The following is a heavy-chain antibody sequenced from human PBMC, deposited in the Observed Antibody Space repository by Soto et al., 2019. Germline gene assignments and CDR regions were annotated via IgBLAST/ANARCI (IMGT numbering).Heavy chain of an antibody. V-gene: IGHV2-5*02. D-gene: IGHD3-10*01. CDR3: AHRVSYSASWDVGWFDF. Sequence: QITLKESGPALVEPTQTLTLTCSFFGFSLSNSGVGVSWFRQAPGKALECLGIIYWDNDRRYNPSLKDRLNIAKDTSKNQVVVTMTYMEPVDTGTYYCAHRVSYSASWDVGWFDFWGQGTPVTVS. J-gene: IGHJ5*01. CDR1: GFSLSNSGVG. CDR2: IYWDNDR.